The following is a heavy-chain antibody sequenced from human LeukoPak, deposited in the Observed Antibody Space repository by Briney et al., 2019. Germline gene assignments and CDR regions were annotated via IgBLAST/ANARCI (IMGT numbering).Heavy chain of an antibody. J-gene: IGHJ3*02. V-gene: IGHV3-74*01. Sequence: GGSLRLSCAASGFTFSTSWMNWVRQAPGKGPVWVSRINGDGSITTYADSVKGRFTISRDNAKNALSLQMNSLRAEDTAVYYCARGWTGKKAFDIWGQGTMVTVSS. CDR1: GFTFSTSW. D-gene: IGHD3/OR15-3a*01. CDR2: INGDGSIT. CDR3: ARGWTGKKAFDI.